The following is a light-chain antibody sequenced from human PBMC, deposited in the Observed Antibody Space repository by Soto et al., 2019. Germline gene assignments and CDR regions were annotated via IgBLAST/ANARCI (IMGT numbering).Light chain of an antibody. CDR3: QQSYSDPTT. Sequence: DIQMTQSPPSLSASVGDRVTITCRASQTISNYLNWYQQKSGQAPKLLIYTAASLQSGVPSRFSGSGSGTDFTLTITTLQPEDFATYYCQQSYSDPTTFGGGTKVDIK. CDR1: QTISNY. CDR2: TAA. V-gene: IGKV1-39*01. J-gene: IGKJ4*01.